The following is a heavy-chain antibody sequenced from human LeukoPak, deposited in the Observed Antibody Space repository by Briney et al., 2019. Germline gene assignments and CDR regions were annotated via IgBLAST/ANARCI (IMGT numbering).Heavy chain of an antibody. V-gene: IGHV4-34*01. D-gene: IGHD3-22*01. Sequence: PSETLSLTCAVYGGSFSGYYWSWIRQPPGKGLEWIGEINQNGSTNYNPSLKSRVTISVDTSKSQFSLNLSSVTAADTAAYYCARGDAYEYFKMIVVVVRSKFFDSWGQGTQVTVSS. CDR3: ARGDAYEYFKMIVVVVRSKFFDS. CDR1: GGSFSGYY. CDR2: INQNGST. J-gene: IGHJ4*02.